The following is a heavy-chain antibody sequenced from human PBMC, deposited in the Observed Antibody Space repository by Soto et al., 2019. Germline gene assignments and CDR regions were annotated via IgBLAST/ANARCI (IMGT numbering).Heavy chain of an antibody. D-gene: IGHD3-22*01. CDR3: AAGGYYSHFDY. CDR1: GYTFTGYY. V-gene: IGHV1-2*02. Sequence: ASVKVSCKASGYTFTGYYMHWVRQAPEQGLEWMGWINPNRGGTNYAQKCQGRVTMTRDTSISTAYRELSRLRSEDTAVYYCAAGGYYSHFDYWGQGTLFTVSS. J-gene: IGHJ4*02. CDR2: INPNRGGT.